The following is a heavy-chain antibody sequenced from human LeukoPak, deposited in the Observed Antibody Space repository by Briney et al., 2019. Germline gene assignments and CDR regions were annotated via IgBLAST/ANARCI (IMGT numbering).Heavy chain of an antibody. CDR3: ARDQTYSGSGIYTYFDY. D-gene: IGHD3-10*01. Sequence: SETLSLTCTVSGGSISSGSYYWSWIRQPAGKGLEYIGRIYTSGSTNYNPSLKSRVTISVDTSKNHFSLKLSSVTAADTAVYYCARDQTYSGSGIYTYFDYWGQGILVTVSS. J-gene: IGHJ4*02. CDR1: GGSISSGSYY. V-gene: IGHV4-61*02. CDR2: IYTSGST.